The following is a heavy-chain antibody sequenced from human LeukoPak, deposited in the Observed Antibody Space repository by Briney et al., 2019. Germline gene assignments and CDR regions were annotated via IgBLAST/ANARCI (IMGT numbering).Heavy chain of an antibody. CDR1: GESFSDYY. Sequence: PSETLSLTCAVYGESFSDYYWSWIRQPPEKGLEWIGEINHSGSTNYSPSLKSRVTISVNTSKNQFSLKLNSVTAADTAVYYCAKTWIQVEFDYWGQGTLVTVSS. CDR2: INHSGST. CDR3: AKTWIQVEFDY. V-gene: IGHV4-34*01. D-gene: IGHD5-18*01. J-gene: IGHJ4*02.